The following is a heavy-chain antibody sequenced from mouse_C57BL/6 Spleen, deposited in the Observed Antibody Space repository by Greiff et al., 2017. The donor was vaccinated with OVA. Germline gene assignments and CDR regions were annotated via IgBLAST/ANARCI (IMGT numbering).Heavy chain of an antibody. D-gene: IGHD3-2*02. J-gene: IGHJ2*01. CDR3: ARRGSSGLDY. V-gene: IGHV1-82*01. CDR2: IYPGDGDT. Sequence: QVQLKESGPELVKPGASVKISCKASGYAFSSSWMNWVKQRPGKGLEWIGRIYPGDGDTNYNGKFKGKATLTADKSSSTAYMQLSSLTSEDSAVYVCARRGSSGLDYWGQGTTLTVSS. CDR1: GYAFSSSW.